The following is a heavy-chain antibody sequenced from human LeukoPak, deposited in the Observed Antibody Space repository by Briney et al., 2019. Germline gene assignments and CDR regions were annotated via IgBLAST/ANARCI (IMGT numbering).Heavy chain of an antibody. J-gene: IGHJ4*02. Sequence: GGSLRLSCAASGFTFSRYSMNWVRQAPGKGLEWVSSISSSSSYIYYADSVKGRFTISRDNAKNSLYLQMNSLRAEDTAVYYCASIHCSSTSCYTLADYHSDYWGQGTLVTVSS. D-gene: IGHD2-2*02. V-gene: IGHV3-21*01. CDR2: ISSSSSYI. CDR1: GFTFSRYS. CDR3: ASIHCSSTSCYTLADYHSDY.